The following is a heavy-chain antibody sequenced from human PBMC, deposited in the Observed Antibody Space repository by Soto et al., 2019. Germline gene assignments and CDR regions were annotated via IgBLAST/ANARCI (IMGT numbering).Heavy chain of an antibody. CDR1: GGSVSSGSYY. V-gene: IGHV4-61*01. CDR3: AGNSFPLHDPSGEFQP. D-gene: IGHD3-10*01. CDR2: IYYSGST. J-gene: IGHJ1*01. Sequence: QVQLQESGPGLVKPSETLSLTCTVSGGSVSSGSYYWSWIRQPPGKGLEWIGYIYYSGSTNYNPSPKSPVHLTVNTAKKPFPPEVGLCNACDTGGEYLAGNSFPLHDPSGEFQPRGQGTLVTVSS.